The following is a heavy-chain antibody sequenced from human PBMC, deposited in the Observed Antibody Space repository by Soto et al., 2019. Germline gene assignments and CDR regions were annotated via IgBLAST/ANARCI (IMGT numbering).Heavy chain of an antibody. V-gene: IGHV3-23*01. CDR1: GFTFSSYA. J-gene: IGHJ4*02. CDR3: AKAGSLDSSGTFDY. D-gene: IGHD3-22*01. Sequence: PGGSLRLSCAASGFTFSSYAMSLVRQAPGKGLECVSAISVSGGRTYYADSVKGRFTISRDNSKNTLYLQMNSLRAEDTAVYYCAKAGSLDSSGTFDYWRQGTLVNIS. CDR2: ISVSGGRT.